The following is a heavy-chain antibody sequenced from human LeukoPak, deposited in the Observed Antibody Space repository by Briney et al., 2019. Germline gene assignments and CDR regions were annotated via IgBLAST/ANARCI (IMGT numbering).Heavy chain of an antibody. CDR3: ARVGAGPQGYDY. J-gene: IGHJ4*02. CDR2: ISSSSSYI. D-gene: IGHD6-19*01. V-gene: IGHV3-21*01. Sequence: PGGSLRLSCAASGFTFSSYSMNWVRQAPGKGLEWVSSISSSSSYIYYADSVKGRFTISRDNAKNSLYLQMNSLRAEDTAVYYCARVGAGPQGYDYWGQGTLVTVSS. CDR1: GFTFSSYS.